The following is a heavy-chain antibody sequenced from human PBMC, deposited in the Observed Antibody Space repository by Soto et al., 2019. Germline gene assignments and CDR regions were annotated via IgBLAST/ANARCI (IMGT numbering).Heavy chain of an antibody. CDR1: GYTFTSYY. CDR2: INPSGGST. Sequence: GASVKVSCKASGYTFTSYYMHWVRQAPGQGLEWMGIINPSGGSTSYAQKFQGRVTMTRDTSTSTVYMELSSLRSEDTAVYYCARADSSSWYGFGSFIGTPFDPWGQGTLVTVSS. V-gene: IGHV1-46*01. CDR3: ARADSSSWYGFGSFIGTPFDP. D-gene: IGHD6-13*01. J-gene: IGHJ5*02.